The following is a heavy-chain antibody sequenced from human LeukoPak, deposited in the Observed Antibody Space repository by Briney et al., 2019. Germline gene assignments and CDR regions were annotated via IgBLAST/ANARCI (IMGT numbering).Heavy chain of an antibody. V-gene: IGHV4-39*01. CDR1: GGSISSSSYY. CDR2: IYYSGST. J-gene: IGHJ5*02. CDR3: ASQRSYSSSWFGWFDP. Sequence: SETLSLTCTVSGGSISSSSYYWGWVRQPPGEGLEWIESIYYSGSTYYNPSLKSRFTISVYTSKNQFSLKLSSVTAADTAVYYCASQRSYSSSWFGWFDPWGQGTLVTVSS. D-gene: IGHD6-13*01.